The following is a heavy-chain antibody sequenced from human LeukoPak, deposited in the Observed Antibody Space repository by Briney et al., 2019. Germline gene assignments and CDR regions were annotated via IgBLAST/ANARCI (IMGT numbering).Heavy chain of an antibody. D-gene: IGHD3-10*01. Sequence: GGSLRLSCAASGFTFSSYAMHWVRQAPGKGLEWVAVISYDGSNKYYADSVKGRFTISRDNSKNTLYLQVNSLRIEDTAVYYCAKDFRAAEELWFGELWNAFDIWGQGIRVAVSS. CDR3: AKDFRAAEELWFGELWNAFDI. CDR1: GFTFSSYA. J-gene: IGHJ3*02. V-gene: IGHV3-30*04. CDR2: ISYDGSNK.